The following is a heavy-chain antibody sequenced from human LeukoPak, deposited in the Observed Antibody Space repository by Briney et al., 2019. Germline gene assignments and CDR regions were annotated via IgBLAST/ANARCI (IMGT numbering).Heavy chain of an antibody. CDR2: IYYSGST. Sequence: PSQTLSLTCTVSGGSISSGDYYWSRIRQPPGKGLEWIGYIYYSGSTYYNPSLKSRVTISVDTSKNQFSLKLSSVTAADTAVYYCARSTVVTHYYYYYMDVWGKGTTVTVSS. V-gene: IGHV4-30-4*08. D-gene: IGHD4-23*01. J-gene: IGHJ6*03. CDR3: ARSTVVTHYYYYYMDV. CDR1: GGSISSGDYY.